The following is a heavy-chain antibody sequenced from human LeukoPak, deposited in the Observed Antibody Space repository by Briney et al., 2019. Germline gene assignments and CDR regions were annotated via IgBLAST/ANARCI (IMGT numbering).Heavy chain of an antibody. V-gene: IGHV4-39*07. CDR2: IYHSGST. D-gene: IGHD6-6*01. J-gene: IGHJ4*02. Sequence: SETLSLTCTVSGGSISSGSYYWGWIRQPPGKGLEWIGSIYHSGSTYYSPSLKSRITISVDTSKNQFSLKLSSVTAADTAVYFCARAIAARRRVGWDYFDYWGQGTLVTVSS. CDR3: ARAIAARRRVGWDYFDY. CDR1: GGSISSGSYY.